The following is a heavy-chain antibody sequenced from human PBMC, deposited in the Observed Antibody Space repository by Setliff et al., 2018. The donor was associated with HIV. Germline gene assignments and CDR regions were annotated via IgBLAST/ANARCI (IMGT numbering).Heavy chain of an antibody. CDR2: INPKSGAT. CDR1: GYTFSGYH. Sequence: GASVKVSCKASGYTFSGYHIQWVHQAPGQGLEWMGWINPKSGATNYAQKFQGRVNMTRDTSITIVYMELTRLKSDDTAEYYCARVLQDILTGYYDDYWGQGTLVTAPQ. J-gene: IGHJ4*02. V-gene: IGHV1-2*02. D-gene: IGHD3-9*01. CDR3: ARVLQDILTGYYDDY.